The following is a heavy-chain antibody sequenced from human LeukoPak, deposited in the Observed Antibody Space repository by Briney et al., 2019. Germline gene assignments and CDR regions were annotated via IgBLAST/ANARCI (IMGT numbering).Heavy chain of an antibody. Sequence: NSSGTLSLTCAVSGGSISSSNWWSWVRQPPGKWLEWIGEIYHSGSTNYNPSLESRVTMSVDKSKNQFSLKLRSVTAADTAVYYCARMKGDYWGQGTLVTVSS. CDR3: ARMKGDY. CDR1: GGSISSSNW. CDR2: IYHSGST. V-gene: IGHV4-4*02. J-gene: IGHJ4*02.